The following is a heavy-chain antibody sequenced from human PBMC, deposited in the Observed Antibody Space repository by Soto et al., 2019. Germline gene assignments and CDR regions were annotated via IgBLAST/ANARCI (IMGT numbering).Heavy chain of an antibody. J-gene: IGHJ4*02. V-gene: IGHV3-7*05. Sequence: EVQLVESGGGLVQPGGSLRLSCAASGFTFSSYWMSWVRQAPGKGLEWVANIKQDGSEKYYVDSVKGRFTISRDNAKNSLYLQMNSLRAEDTAVYYCARDVPGDYGSGSNFDYWGQGTLVTVSS. CDR3: ARDVPGDYGSGSNFDY. CDR1: GFTFSSYW. D-gene: IGHD3-10*01. CDR2: IKQDGSEK.